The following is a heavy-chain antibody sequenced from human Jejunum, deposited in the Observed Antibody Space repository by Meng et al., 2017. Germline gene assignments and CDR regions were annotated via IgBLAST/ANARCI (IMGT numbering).Heavy chain of an antibody. CDR3: ARVQGDFYDNDAYYSYFAY. Sequence: VQWQEAGPGLVMPSGTLSLTAAGSGGSISNWWSWVRQPPGKGLEWIGDIYHSGTTNYNPSLQSRVTISIDKSENQFSLKLRSVTAADTAVYYCARVQGDFYDNDAYYSYFAYWGPGALVTVSS. D-gene: IGHD3-22*01. CDR1: GGSISNW. V-gene: IGHV4-4*02. CDR2: IYHSGTT. J-gene: IGHJ4*02.